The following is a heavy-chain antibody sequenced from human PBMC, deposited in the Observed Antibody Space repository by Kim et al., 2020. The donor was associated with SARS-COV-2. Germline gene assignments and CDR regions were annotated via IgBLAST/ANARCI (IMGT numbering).Heavy chain of an antibody. CDR1: GGSINSGDYC. CDR2: ICYNGNT. V-gene: IGHV4-30-4*01. Sequence: SETLSLTCTVSGGSINSGDYCWSWLRQPPGQGLEWIGYICYNGNTYYNPSLKSRVAISVDTFKNQFSLNLRSVTAADTAVYHCARDRQGYRGNSYFYYGMDVWGQGTTVTVSS. D-gene: IGHD2-21*02. CDR3: ARDRQGYRGNSYFYYGMDV. J-gene: IGHJ6*02.